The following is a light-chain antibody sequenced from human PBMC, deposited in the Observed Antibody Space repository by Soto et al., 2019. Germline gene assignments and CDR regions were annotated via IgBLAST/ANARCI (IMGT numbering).Light chain of an antibody. CDR3: QQYGNPPLT. CDR2: GAS. J-gene: IGKJ4*01. Sequence: EIVLTQSPGTLSLSPGERASLSCRASQSLNSTFLAWYQKKPGQTPKLLIYGASSRAAGIPDRFSGSGSGTDFTLSISRLEPEHFAVYYCQQYGNPPLTFGGGTKVEIK. CDR1: QSLNSTF. V-gene: IGKV3-20*01.